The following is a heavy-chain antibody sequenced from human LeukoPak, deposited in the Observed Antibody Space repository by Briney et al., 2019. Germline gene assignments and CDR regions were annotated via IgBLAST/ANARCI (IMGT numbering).Heavy chain of an antibody. Sequence: GGSLRLSCAASGSTFSSYWMSWVRRSPGKGRVGVANIKQDGSEKYYVDSVKGRFTISGDNAKNSLYLQMNSLRAEDTAVYYCARGLYCSSTSCYTGPNYYMDVWGKGTTVTVSS. J-gene: IGHJ6*03. D-gene: IGHD2-2*02. V-gene: IGHV3-7*01. CDR3: ARGLYCSSTSCYTGPNYYMDV. CDR1: GSTFSSYW. CDR2: IKQDGSEK.